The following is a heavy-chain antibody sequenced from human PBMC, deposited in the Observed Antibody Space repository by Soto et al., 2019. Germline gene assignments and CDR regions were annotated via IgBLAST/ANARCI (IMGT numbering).Heavy chain of an antibody. J-gene: IGHJ4*02. Sequence: ASVKVSCKTSGATFSSYAITWVRQAPGQGLEWMGGIVPTVDTSTYAQKFQGRVTITADKFTNTVYMELSSLRSDDTAVYYCVRVVAIPGYPDNWGQGTLVTRLL. CDR3: VRVVAIPGYPDN. CDR2: IVPTVDTS. CDR1: GATFSSYA. D-gene: IGHD5-12*01. V-gene: IGHV1-69*06.